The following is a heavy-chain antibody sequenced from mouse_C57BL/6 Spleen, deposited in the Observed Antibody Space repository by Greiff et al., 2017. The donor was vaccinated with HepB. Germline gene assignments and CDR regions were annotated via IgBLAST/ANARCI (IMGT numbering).Heavy chain of an antibody. D-gene: IGHD2-4*01. CDR1: GYSITSGYY. V-gene: IGHV3-6*01. CDR3: ARRSALYYDYLYFDV. Sequence: EVKLQESGPGLVKPSQSLSLTCSVTGYSITSGYYWNWIRQFPGNKLEWMGYISYDGSNNYNPSLKNRISITRDTSKNQFFLKLNSVTTEDTATYYCARRSALYYDYLYFDVWGTGTTVTVSS. J-gene: IGHJ1*03. CDR2: ISYDGSN.